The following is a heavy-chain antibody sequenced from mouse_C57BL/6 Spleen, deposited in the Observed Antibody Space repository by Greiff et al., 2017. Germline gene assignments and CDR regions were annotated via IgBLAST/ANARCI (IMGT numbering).Heavy chain of an antibody. V-gene: IGHV1-82*01. J-gene: IGHJ3*01. CDR1: GYAFSSSW. D-gene: IGHD4-1*01. Sequence: QVHVKQSGPELVKPGASVKISCKASGYAFSSSWMNWVKQRPGKGLEWIGRIYPGDGDTNYNGKFKGKATLTADKSSSTAYMQLSSLTSEDSAVYFCARWDWDGAYWGQGTLVTVSA. CDR2: IYPGDGDT. CDR3: ARWDWDGAY.